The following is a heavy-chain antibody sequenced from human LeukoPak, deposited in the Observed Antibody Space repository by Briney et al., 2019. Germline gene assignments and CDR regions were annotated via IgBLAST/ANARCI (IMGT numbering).Heavy chain of an antibody. Sequence: SVKVSCKASGGTFSSYAISWVRQAPGQGLEWMGGVIPIFGTANYAQKFQGRVTITADESTRTAYMELRSLRSEDTAVYYCARSLIAAAGTAYYYGMDVWGQGTTVTVSS. CDR3: ARSLIAAAGTAYYYGMDV. CDR1: GGTFSSYA. CDR2: VIPIFGTA. J-gene: IGHJ6*02. V-gene: IGHV1-69*01. D-gene: IGHD6-13*01.